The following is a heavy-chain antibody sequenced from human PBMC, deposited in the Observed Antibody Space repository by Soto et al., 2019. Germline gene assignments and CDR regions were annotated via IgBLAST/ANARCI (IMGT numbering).Heavy chain of an antibody. CDR2: IIPIFGTA. D-gene: IGHD2-2*01. CDR3: ARVRQYCSSTSCYQVNGMDV. Sequence: QVQLVQSGAEVKKPGSSVKVSCKASGGTFSSYAISWVRQAPGQGLEWMGGIIPIFGTANYAQKFQGRVTITADESTSTGYMELRSLRSEDTAVYYCARVRQYCSSTSCYQVNGMDVWGQGTTVTVSS. J-gene: IGHJ6*02. V-gene: IGHV1-69*01. CDR1: GGTFSSYA.